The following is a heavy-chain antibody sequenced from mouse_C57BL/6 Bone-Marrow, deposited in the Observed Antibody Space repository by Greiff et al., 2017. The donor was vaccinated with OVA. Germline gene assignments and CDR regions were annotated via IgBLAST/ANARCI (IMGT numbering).Heavy chain of an antibody. Sequence: VQLQQSGPVLVKPGASVKMSCKASGYTFTDYYMNWVKQSHGKSLEWIGVINPYNGGTSYNQKFKGKATLTVDKSSSTAYMELNSLTSEDSAVYYCARRIYYYGSSYFDYWGQGTTLTVSS. CDR2: INPYNGGT. J-gene: IGHJ2*01. V-gene: IGHV1-19*01. CDR1: GYTFTDYY. D-gene: IGHD1-1*01. CDR3: ARRIYYYGSSYFDY.